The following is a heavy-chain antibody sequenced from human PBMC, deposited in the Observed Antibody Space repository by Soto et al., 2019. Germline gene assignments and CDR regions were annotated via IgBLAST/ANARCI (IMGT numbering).Heavy chain of an antibody. Sequence: SETLPLTCTVSGGSISSYYWSWIRQPPGKGLEWIGYIYYSGSTNYNPSLKSRVTISVDTSKNQFSLKLSSVTAADTAVYYCARLEGSYLDFDYWGQGTLVTVSS. D-gene: IGHD1-26*01. V-gene: IGHV4-59*08. CDR2: IYYSGST. CDR1: GGSISSYY. J-gene: IGHJ4*02. CDR3: ARLEGSYLDFDY.